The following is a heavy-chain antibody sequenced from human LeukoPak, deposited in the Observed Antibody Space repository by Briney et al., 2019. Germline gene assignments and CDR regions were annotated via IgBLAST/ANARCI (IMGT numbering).Heavy chain of an antibody. CDR3: AREGIVVVPDAMGVDY. D-gene: IGHD2-2*01. Sequence: ASVKVSCKASGGTFSSYAISWVRQAPGQGLEWMGWINPNSGGTNYAQKFQGRVTMTRDTSISTAYMELSRLRSDDTAVYYCAREGIVVVPDAMGVDYWGQGTLVTVSS. CDR2: INPNSGGT. J-gene: IGHJ4*02. V-gene: IGHV1-2*02. CDR1: GGTFSSYA.